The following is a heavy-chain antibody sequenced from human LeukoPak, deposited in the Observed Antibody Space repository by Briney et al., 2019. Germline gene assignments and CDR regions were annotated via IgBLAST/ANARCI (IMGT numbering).Heavy chain of an antibody. Sequence: GGSLRLSCAASRFTVSSNYMSWVRQAPGKGLEWVSVIYSGGSTYYADSVKGRFTISRDNSKNTLYLQMNSLRAEDTAVYYCASHMVRGVIGYFDYWGQGTLVTVSS. CDR2: IYSGGST. V-gene: IGHV3-53*01. J-gene: IGHJ4*02. D-gene: IGHD3-10*01. CDR1: RFTVSSNY. CDR3: ASHMVRGVIGYFDY.